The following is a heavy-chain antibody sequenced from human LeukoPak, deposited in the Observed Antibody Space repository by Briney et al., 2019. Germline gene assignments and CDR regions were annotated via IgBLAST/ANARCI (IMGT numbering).Heavy chain of an antibody. CDR1: GVTVSSNY. D-gene: IGHD2-2*01. V-gene: IGHV3-66*01. Sequence: GGSLRLSCAASGVTVSSNYMSWVRQAPGKGLEWVSVVYSGGSTYYPDSLKGRFTISRDNSKNTLYLQMNSLRAEDTAVYYCARENRQLSGPFDIWGQGTMVTVSS. CDR3: ARENRQLSGPFDI. CDR2: VYSGGST. J-gene: IGHJ3*02.